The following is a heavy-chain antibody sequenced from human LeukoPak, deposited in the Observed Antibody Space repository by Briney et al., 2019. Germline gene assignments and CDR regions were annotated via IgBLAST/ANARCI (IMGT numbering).Heavy chain of an antibody. V-gene: IGHV3-21*04. CDR3: AKEARSEWMTYYFDY. J-gene: IGHJ4*02. Sequence: GGSLRLSCAASGFTFNSYSMTWVRQAPGKGLEWVSSISSSSSYIYYADSVKGRFTISRDNSKNTLYLQMNSLRAEDTAVYYCAKEARSEWMTYYFDYWGQGTLVTVSS. CDR2: ISSSSSYI. D-gene: IGHD3-3*01. CDR1: GFTFNSYS.